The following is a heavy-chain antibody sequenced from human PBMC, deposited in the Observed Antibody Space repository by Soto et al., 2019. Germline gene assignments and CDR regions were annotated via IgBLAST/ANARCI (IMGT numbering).Heavy chain of an antibody. J-gene: IGHJ5*02. CDR2: IYYSGST. CDR1: GGSISSSSYY. Sequence: SETLSITCTVSGGSISSSSYYWGWIRQPPGKGLEWIGSIYYSGSTYYNPSLKSRVTISVDTSKNQFSLKLSSVTAADTAVYYCAVGHSFLEWLLSHYNWFDPWGQGTLVTVSS. V-gene: IGHV4-39*01. CDR3: AVGHSFLEWLLSHYNWFDP. D-gene: IGHD3-3*02.